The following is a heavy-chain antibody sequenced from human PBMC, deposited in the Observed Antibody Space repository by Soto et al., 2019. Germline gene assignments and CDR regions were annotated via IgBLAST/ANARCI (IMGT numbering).Heavy chain of an antibody. CDR2: VSHDGRNT. D-gene: IGHD6-19*01. CDR1: GFSLTSHG. J-gene: IGHJ4*02. V-gene: IGHV3-30*18. Sequence: GGSLRLSCAASGFSLTSHGMHWVRQAPGKGLEWVAVVSHDGRNTHYADSVKGRFTISRDSSKNTVSLEMTSLRAEDTAVYYCAKGGRQWLVTSDFNYWGQGALVTVSS. CDR3: AKGGRQWLVTSDFNY.